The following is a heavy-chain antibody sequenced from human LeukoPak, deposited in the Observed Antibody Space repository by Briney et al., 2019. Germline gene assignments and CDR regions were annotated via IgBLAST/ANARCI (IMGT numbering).Heavy chain of an antibody. Sequence: SETLSLTCAVYGGSCSGYYWSWIRQPPVKGLEWIGEINHSGSTNYNPSLKSRVTISVDTSKNQFSLKLSSVTAADTAVYYCAGGTQRITIFGVVIMDYGMDVWGQGTTVTVSS. CDR2: INHSGST. CDR1: GGSCSGYY. J-gene: IGHJ6*02. CDR3: AGGTQRITIFGVVIMDYGMDV. V-gene: IGHV4-34*01. D-gene: IGHD3-3*01.